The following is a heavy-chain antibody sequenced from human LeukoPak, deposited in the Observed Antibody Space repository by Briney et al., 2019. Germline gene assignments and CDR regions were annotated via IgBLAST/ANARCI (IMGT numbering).Heavy chain of an antibody. Sequence: QSGGSLRLSCAASGLTVSSNYMSWVRQAPGKGLEWVSIIFSGGSTFYGDSVKGRFTMSRDVSKNTVYLQMNSLRAEDTAVYYCAGASYVVIAAATAFDIWGQGTMVTVSS. D-gene: IGHD2-2*01. CDR1: GLTVSSNY. CDR3: AGASYVVIAAATAFDI. J-gene: IGHJ3*02. CDR2: IFSGGST. V-gene: IGHV3-53*01.